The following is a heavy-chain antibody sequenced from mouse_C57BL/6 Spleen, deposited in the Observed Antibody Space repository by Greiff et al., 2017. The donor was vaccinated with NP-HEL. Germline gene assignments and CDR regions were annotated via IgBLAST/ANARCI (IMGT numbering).Heavy chain of an antibody. CDR1: GYTFTDYY. Sequence: VQLQQSGPELVKPGASVKISCKASGYTFTDYYMNWVKQSHGKSLEWIGDINPNNGGTSYNQKFKGKATLTVDKSSSTAYMELRSLTSEDSAVYYCARSKYDYAFDYWGQGSTLTVSS. J-gene: IGHJ2*01. CDR2: INPNNGGT. V-gene: IGHV1-26*01. D-gene: IGHD2-4*01. CDR3: ARSKYDYAFDY.